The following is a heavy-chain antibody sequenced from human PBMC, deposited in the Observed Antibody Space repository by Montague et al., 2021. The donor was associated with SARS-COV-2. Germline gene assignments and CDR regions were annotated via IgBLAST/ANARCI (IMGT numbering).Heavy chain of an antibody. CDR3: ARDFERGGNFDY. CDR1: GVSFSDDF. Sequence: SETLSLTCGVYGVSFSDDFWTWIRQSPEKGLEWIGEIRLSGRTNXXPSLNNRVTISLDTSRKQFSLNLNSVTAADTAIYYCARDFERGGNFDYWGQGILVTVSS. V-gene: IGHV4-34*01. CDR2: IRLSGRT. J-gene: IGHJ4*02. D-gene: IGHD3-16*01.